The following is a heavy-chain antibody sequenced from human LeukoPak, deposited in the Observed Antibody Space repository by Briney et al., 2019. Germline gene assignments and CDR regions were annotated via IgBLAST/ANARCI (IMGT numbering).Heavy chain of an antibody. D-gene: IGHD2-2*01. Sequence: GGSLRLSCVASGFMFSSYWMNWGRQAPGKGLVWVSRINSDGSSTSYADSVKGRFTISRDSAKNTLFLQMNSLRAEDTAVYYCARGPGAFDIWGQGTMVTVSS. J-gene: IGHJ3*02. CDR2: INSDGSST. CDR3: ARGPGAFDI. CDR1: GFMFSSYW. V-gene: IGHV3-74*01.